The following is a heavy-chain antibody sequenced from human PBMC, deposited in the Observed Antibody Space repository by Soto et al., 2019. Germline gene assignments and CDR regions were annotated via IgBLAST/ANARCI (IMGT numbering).Heavy chain of an antibody. CDR3: ARETYNAFDI. J-gene: IGHJ3*02. CDR2: IYYSGST. D-gene: IGHD3-16*01. CDR1: GGSISSYY. V-gene: IGHV4-59*01. Sequence: LSLTCTVSGGSISSYYWSWIRQPPGKGLEWIGCIYYSGSTNYDPSLKSRVTISVDTSKTEYSLKLSSVTAADTAVYYCARETYNAFDIWGQGTMVTVSS.